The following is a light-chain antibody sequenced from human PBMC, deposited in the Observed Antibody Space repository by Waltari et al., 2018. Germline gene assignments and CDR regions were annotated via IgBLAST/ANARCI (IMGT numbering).Light chain of an antibody. V-gene: IGLV1-44*01. CDR1: SSNIGRNT. Sequence: QSVLTQPPSASGTPGQRVTLSCSGSSSNIGRNTVTWYQQLPGTAPQLLIYSNNQRPSGVPDRFSGSKSGTSASLAISGLQSEDEADYYCAAWDDSLNGPVFGGGTKLTVL. J-gene: IGLJ2*01. CDR3: AAWDDSLNGPV. CDR2: SNN.